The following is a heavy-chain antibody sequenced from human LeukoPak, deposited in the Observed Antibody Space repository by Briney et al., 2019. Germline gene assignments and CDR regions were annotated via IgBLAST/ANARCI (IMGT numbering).Heavy chain of an antibody. J-gene: IGHJ4*02. Sequence: ASETLSLTCAVSGGSISSGGYSWSWIRQPPGKGLEWIGYIYHSGSTYYNPSLKSRVTISVDRSKNQFSLKVNSVTAADTAVYYCARRSSSWYSKIDSWGQGTLVTVSS. CDR3: ARRSSSWYSKIDS. CDR2: IYHSGST. CDR1: GGSISSGGYS. V-gene: IGHV4-30-2*01. D-gene: IGHD6-13*01.